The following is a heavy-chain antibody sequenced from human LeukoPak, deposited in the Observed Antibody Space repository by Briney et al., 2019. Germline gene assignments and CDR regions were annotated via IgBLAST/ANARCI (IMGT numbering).Heavy chain of an antibody. CDR3: AKDDWNRGDAFDI. Sequence: GGSLRLSCAASGFTFSSYAMSWVRQAPGKRLEWVSAISGSGGSTYYADSVKGRFTISRDNSKNTLYLQVNSLRAEDTAVYYCAKDDWNRGDAFDIWGQGTMVTVSS. CDR1: GFTFSSYA. D-gene: IGHD1-1*01. J-gene: IGHJ3*02. CDR2: ISGSGGST. V-gene: IGHV3-23*01.